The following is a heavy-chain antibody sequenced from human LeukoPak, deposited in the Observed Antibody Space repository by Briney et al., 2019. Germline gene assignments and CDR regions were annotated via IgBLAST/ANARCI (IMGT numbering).Heavy chain of an antibody. D-gene: IGHD3-22*01. CDR3: AKDWATYYYDSSGYYGSDY. Sequence: PGGSLRLSCAASGFTFSSYAMSWVRQAPGKGLEWVSAISGSGGSTYYADSVKGRFTISRDNSKNTLYLQMNSLRAEDTAVYYCAKDWATYYYDSSGYYGSDYWGQGTLVTVSS. J-gene: IGHJ4*02. V-gene: IGHV3-23*01. CDR1: GFTFSSYA. CDR2: ISGSGGST.